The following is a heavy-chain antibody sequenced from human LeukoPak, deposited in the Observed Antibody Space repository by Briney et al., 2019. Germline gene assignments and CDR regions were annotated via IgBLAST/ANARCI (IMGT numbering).Heavy chain of an antibody. Sequence: SGGSLRLSCAVSGITLSNYGMSWVRQAPGKGLEWVSAIGGSGGSTYYADSVKGRFTVSRDDSKNTLYLQMNSLRAEDTAVYYCAKGRTSDYWGQGTLVTVSS. CDR1: GITLSNYG. V-gene: IGHV3-23*01. CDR3: AKGRTSDY. CDR2: IGGSGGST. J-gene: IGHJ4*02.